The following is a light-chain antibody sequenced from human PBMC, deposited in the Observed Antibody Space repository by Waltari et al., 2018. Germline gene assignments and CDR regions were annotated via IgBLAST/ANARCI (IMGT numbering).Light chain of an antibody. CDR2: GST. Sequence: QSVLTPPPSVSGAPGQKVTISCTGSGSNIGSGYDVHWYQQLPRAAPKHRIYGSTSRPLGVPDRFFGSTSGTSASLAITGLQAEDEGDYYCQSYDTSLSVVFGGGTKLTVL. CDR1: GSNIGSGYD. J-gene: IGLJ3*02. CDR3: QSYDTSLSVV. V-gene: IGLV1-40*01.